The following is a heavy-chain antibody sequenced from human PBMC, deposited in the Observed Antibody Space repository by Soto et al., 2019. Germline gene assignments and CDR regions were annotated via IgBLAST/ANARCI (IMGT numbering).Heavy chain of an antibody. CDR3: ARDMSYGDFLPALF. CDR2: INPKSGVT. J-gene: IGHJ4*02. Sequence: QGQLVQSGAEVKKPGASVQVSCKASGYTFTGYYIHWVRQAPGQGLRWVGLINPKSGVTNYAQKLKGRVTMTTDTAISTANMELSRLRSDETPVYYCARDMSYGDFLPALFGGQGTLVTVSS. V-gene: IGHV1-2*02. CDR1: GYTFTGYY. D-gene: IGHD4-17*01.